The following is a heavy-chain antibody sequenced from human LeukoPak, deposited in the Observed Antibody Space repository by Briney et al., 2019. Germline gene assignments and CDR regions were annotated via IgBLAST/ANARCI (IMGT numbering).Heavy chain of an antibody. D-gene: IGHD1-20*01. J-gene: IGHJ5*02. CDR1: GGSFSGYY. CDR2: IYYSGST. V-gene: IGHV4-59*08. Sequence: SETLSLTCAVYGGSFSGYYWSWIRQPPGKGLEWIGYIYYSGSTNYNPSLKSRVTISVDTSKNQFSLKLSSVTAADTAVYYCARLNFNWFDPWGQGTLVTVSS. CDR3: ARLNFNWFDP.